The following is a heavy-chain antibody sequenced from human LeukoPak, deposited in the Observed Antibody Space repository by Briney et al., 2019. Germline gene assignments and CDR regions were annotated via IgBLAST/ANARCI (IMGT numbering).Heavy chain of an antibody. D-gene: IGHD3-22*01. Sequence: SETLSLTCTIPGGPISSYYWSWIRQPPGKGLEWIGSIYYSVSTNYNPSLKSRVTISVDTSKNQFSLKLSSVTAADTAVYYCAREEGASMITTYWGQGTLVTVSS. CDR1: GGPISSYY. V-gene: IGHV4-59*01. CDR3: AREEGASMITTY. CDR2: IYYSVST. J-gene: IGHJ4*02.